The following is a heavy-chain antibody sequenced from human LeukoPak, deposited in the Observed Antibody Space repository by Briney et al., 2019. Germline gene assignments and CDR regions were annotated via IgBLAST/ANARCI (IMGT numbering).Heavy chain of an antibody. CDR2: INHSGST. CDR1: GGSFSGYY. V-gene: IGHV4-34*01. Sequence: SETLSLTCAVYGGSFSGYYWSWIRQPPGKGLEWIGEINHSGSTNYNPSLKSRVTISVVTSKNQFSLKLSSVTAADTAVYYCARLSGFGEFPYYYYYMDVWGKGTTVTVSS. J-gene: IGHJ6*03. D-gene: IGHD3-10*01. CDR3: ARLSGFGEFPYYYYYMDV.